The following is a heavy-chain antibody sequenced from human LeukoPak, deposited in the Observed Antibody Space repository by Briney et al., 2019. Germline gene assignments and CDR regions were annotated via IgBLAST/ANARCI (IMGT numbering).Heavy chain of an antibody. CDR3: ARESPSGRAYYSDSSGYYYFDY. CDR2: ISSSSSYT. Sequence: GGSLRLSCAASGFTFSDYYMSWIRQAPGKGLEWVSYISSSSSYTNYADSVKGRFTISRDNAKNSLYLQMNSLRAEDTAVYYCARESPSGRAYYSDSSGYYYFDYWGQGTLVTVSS. V-gene: IGHV3-11*05. D-gene: IGHD3-22*01. CDR1: GFTFSDYY. J-gene: IGHJ4*02.